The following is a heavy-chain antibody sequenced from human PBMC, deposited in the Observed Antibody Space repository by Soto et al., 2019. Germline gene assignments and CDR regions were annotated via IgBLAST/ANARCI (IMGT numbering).Heavy chain of an antibody. CDR1: GYTFTSYG. Sequence: ASVKVSCKASGYTFTSYGISWVRQAPGQGLEWMGWISAYNGNTNYAQKLQGRVTMTTDTSTSTAYMELRSLRSDDTAVYYCARDPVGVNSRFWEWLPNWFAPWGQGTLVTVSS. J-gene: IGHJ5*02. V-gene: IGHV1-18*01. CDR2: ISAYNGNT. D-gene: IGHD3-3*01. CDR3: ARDPVGVNSRFWEWLPNWFAP.